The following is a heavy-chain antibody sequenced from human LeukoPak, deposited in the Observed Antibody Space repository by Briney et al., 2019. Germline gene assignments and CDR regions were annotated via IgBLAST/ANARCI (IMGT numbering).Heavy chain of an antibody. D-gene: IGHD5-24*01. CDR3: AREVEMATTYYYYGKDV. CDR2: IYYSGST. V-gene: IGHV4-39*02. J-gene: IGHJ6*02. Sequence: SETLSLTCTVSGGSISSSSYYWGWIRQPPGKGLEWIGSIYYSGSTYYNPSLKSRVTISVDTSKNQFSLKLSSVTAADTAVYYCAREVEMATTYYYYGKDVWGQGTTVTVSS. CDR1: GGSISSSSYY.